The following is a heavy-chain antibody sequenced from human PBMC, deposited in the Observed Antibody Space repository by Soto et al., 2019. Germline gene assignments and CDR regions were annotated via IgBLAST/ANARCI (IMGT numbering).Heavy chain of an antibody. Sequence: SVKVSCKASGGTFSSCAISWVRQAPGQGLEWMGGIIPIFGTANYAQKFQGRVTITADESTSTAYMELSSLRSEDTAVYYCARGIAVAGVYYGMDVWGQGTTVTVSS. J-gene: IGHJ6*02. D-gene: IGHD6-19*01. CDR3: ARGIAVAGVYYGMDV. CDR1: GGTFSSCA. V-gene: IGHV1-69*13. CDR2: IIPIFGTA.